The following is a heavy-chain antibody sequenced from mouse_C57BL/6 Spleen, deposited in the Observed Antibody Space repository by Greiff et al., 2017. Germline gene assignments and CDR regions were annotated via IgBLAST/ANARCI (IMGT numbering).Heavy chain of an antibody. CDR1: GYTFTSYW. CDR2: IYPGSGST. D-gene: IGHD2-4*01. J-gene: IGHJ4*01. Sequence: QVQLQQPGAELVKPGASVKMSCKASGYTFTSYWITWVKQRPGQGLEWIGDIYPGSGSTNYNENVKSKVTLTVDTSSSTAYMQLSSRTSEDAAVYYCARWRNYDGNAMDYWGQGTSVTVSS. CDR3: ARWRNYDGNAMDY. V-gene: IGHV1-55*01.